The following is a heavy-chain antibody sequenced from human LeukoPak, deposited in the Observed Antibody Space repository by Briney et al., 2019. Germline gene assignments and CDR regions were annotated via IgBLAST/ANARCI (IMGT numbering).Heavy chain of an antibody. D-gene: IGHD1-26*01. CDR2: INPNSGGT. CDR1: GYTFTGYY. CDR3: ALMLERRRGSYYNY. Sequence: VASVKVSCKASGYTFTGYYMHWVRQAPGQGLEWMGWINPNSGGTNYAQKFQGRVTMTRDTSISTAYMELSRLRSDDTAVYYCALMLERRRGSYYNYWGQGTLVTVSS. V-gene: IGHV1-2*02. J-gene: IGHJ4*02.